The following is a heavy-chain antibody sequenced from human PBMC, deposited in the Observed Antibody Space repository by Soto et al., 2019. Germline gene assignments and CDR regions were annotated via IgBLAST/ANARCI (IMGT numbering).Heavy chain of an antibody. J-gene: IGHJ6*02. CDR1: GGSFSCYY. Sequence: SETLSLTCAVYGGSFSCYYSRLHRQPPGKGLEWIGEINHSGSTNYNPSLKSRVTISVDTSKNQFSLKLSSVTAADTAVYYCARRQISPPTRGAASARGAMDVWGQGTTVTVSS. CDR3: ARRQISPPTRGAASARGAMDV. D-gene: IGHD6-13*01. CDR2: INHSGST. V-gene: IGHV4-34*01.